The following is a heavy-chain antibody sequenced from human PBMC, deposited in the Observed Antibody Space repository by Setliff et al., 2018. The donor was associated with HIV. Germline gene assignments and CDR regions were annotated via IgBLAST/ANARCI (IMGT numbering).Heavy chain of an antibody. D-gene: IGHD6-19*01. CDR2: INQDGSDK. Sequence: PGGSLRLSCAASGFTFSNNWMRWVRQAPGKGLEWVANINQDGSDKYYADSVKGRFTISRDNSKNTLYLQMSSLRAEDTAVYYCARAPNPNVVAVAGTRGLADYWAQGTLVTVSS. CDR1: GFTFSNNW. V-gene: IGHV3-7*01. CDR3: ARAPNPNVVAVAGTRGLADY. J-gene: IGHJ4*02.